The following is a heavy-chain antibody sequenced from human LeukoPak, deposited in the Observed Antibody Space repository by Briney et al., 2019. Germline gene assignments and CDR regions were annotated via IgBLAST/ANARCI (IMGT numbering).Heavy chain of an antibody. D-gene: IGHD2-2*01. CDR2: ISSSSSYI. J-gene: IGHJ1*01. Sequence: GGSLRLSCAVSGFTFSSYSMDWVRQAPGKGLEWVSSISSSSSYIYYADSVKGRFTISRDNAKNSLYLQMNSLRAEDTAVYYCARDDIVVVPAAASAEYFQHWGQGTLVTVSS. V-gene: IGHV3-21*01. CDR1: GFTFSSYS. CDR3: ARDDIVVVPAAASAEYFQH.